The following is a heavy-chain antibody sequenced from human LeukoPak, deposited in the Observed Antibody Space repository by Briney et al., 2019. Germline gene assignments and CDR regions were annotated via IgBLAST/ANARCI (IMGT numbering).Heavy chain of an antibody. CDR1: GFTFSGYA. Sequence: GGSLRLSCAASGFTFSGYAMSWVRQAPGKGLEWVSGISGSGGSTYYADSVKGRFTISRDNSKNTLYLQMNSLRAEDTAVYYCAKDTYGGNLDYFDYWGQGTLVTVSS. J-gene: IGHJ4*02. D-gene: IGHD4-23*01. CDR3: AKDTYGGNLDYFDY. CDR2: ISGSGGST. V-gene: IGHV3-23*01.